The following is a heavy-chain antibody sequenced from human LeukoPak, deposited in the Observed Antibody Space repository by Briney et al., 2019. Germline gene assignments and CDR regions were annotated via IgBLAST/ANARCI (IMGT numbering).Heavy chain of an antibody. CDR2: IKQDGSER. D-gene: IGHD3-22*01. CDR3: ARDRWSYDPQGGFDC. Sequence: GGSLRLACAAYGFTFSIYWTSWVSQAPGKGLEWVANIKQDGSERYYVDSVKGRFTLSRDNAKNSLYLQMNSLRAEDTAVYYCARDRWSYDPQGGFDCWGQGTLVTVSS. J-gene: IGHJ4*02. CDR1: GFTFSIYW. V-gene: IGHV3-7*03.